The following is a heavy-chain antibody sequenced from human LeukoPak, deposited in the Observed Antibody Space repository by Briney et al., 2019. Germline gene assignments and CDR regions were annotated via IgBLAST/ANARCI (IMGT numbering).Heavy chain of an antibody. CDR1: GGSISSSSYY. V-gene: IGHV4-39*07. J-gene: IGHJ4*02. Sequence: SETPSLTCTVSGGSISSSSYYWGWIRQPPGKGLEWIGSIYYSGTTNYNPSLKSRVTMSVDTSKNQFSLKLSSVTAADTAVYYCAGTSGSYLFDYWGQGTLVTVSS. D-gene: IGHD1-26*01. CDR3: AGTSGSYLFDY. CDR2: IYYSGTT.